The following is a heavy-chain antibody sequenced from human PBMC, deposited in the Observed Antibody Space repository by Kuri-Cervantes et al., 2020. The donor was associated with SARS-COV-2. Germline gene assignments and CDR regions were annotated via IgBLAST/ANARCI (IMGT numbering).Heavy chain of an antibody. CDR3: ARDGYSSSWNYFDS. D-gene: IGHD6-13*01. CDR1: GGSISSYY. V-gene: IGHV4-4*07. CDR2: IYTSGST. Sequence: SETLSLTCTVSGGSISSYYWSWIRQPAGKGLEWIGRIYTSGSTNYNPSLKSRVTMSVDTSKNQFSLNLSSVTAADTAVYYCARDGYSSSWNYFDSWGQGTLVTVSS. J-gene: IGHJ4*02.